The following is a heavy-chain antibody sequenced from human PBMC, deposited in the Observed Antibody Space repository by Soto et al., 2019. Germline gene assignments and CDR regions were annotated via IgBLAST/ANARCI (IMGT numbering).Heavy chain of an antibody. Sequence: QVQLVESGGGVVQPGRSLKLSCADSGFTFSSYAMHWVRQAPGKGLEWVAIISYDGSIKYYADSVKGRFTISRDNSKHTLYLQMNSLRAEDTAVYYCARDLRGYGYDDWGQGNLVTVSS. V-gene: IGHV3-30*04. J-gene: IGHJ4*02. CDR2: ISYDGSIK. D-gene: IGHD5-18*01. CDR3: ARDLRGYGYDD. CDR1: GFTFSSYA.